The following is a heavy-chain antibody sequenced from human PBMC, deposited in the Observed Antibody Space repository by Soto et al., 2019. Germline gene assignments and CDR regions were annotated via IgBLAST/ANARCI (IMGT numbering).Heavy chain of an antibody. D-gene: IGHD4-17*01. CDR3: ARGDYGDYVFQH. V-gene: IGHV3-30-3*01. J-gene: IGHJ1*01. CDR1: GFTFSSYA. CDR2: ISYDGSNK. Sequence: GGSLRLSCAASGFTFSSYAMHWVRQAPGKGLEWVAVISYDGSNKYYADSVKGRFTISRDNSKNTLYLQMNSLRAEDTAVYYCARGDYGDYVFQHWGQGTLVTVPS.